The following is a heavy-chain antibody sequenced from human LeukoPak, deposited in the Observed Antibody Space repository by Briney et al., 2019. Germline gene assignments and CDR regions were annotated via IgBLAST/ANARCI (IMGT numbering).Heavy chain of an antibody. V-gene: IGHV3-7*01. J-gene: IGHJ6*03. CDR1: GLTFSIHW. Sequence: GGSLRLSCAASGLTFSIHWMNWVRQAPGKGLECVANINQDGSDKYYVDSVKGRFTISRDNTKNSLYLQMNSLRAEDTAVYYCAREHSGWYTDYYYYMDVWGKGTTVTISS. CDR3: AREHSGWYTDYYYYMDV. CDR2: INQDGSDK. D-gene: IGHD6-19*01.